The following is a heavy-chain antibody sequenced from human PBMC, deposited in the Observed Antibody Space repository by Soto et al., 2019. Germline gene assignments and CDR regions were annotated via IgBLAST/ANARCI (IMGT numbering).Heavy chain of an antibody. J-gene: IGHJ4*02. D-gene: IGHD7-27*01. CDR2: VFHTGNT. CDR1: GDSISSSVW. Sequence: SETLSLTXAVSGDSISSSVWWTWVRQPPGKGLEWIGEVFHTGNTNYNPSLKSRVTMSVDKSTNEFSLKVTSVTAAAAAIYYFARKAWVKFNYWGQGALVTVSS. CDR3: ARKAWVKFNY. V-gene: IGHV4-4*02.